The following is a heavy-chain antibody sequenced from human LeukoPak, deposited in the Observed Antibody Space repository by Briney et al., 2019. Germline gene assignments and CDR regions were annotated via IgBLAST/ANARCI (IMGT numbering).Heavy chain of an antibody. CDR2: IYSGGTT. CDR1: GFXVSTNY. J-gene: IGHJ4*02. CDR3: ARDLGTTSDY. D-gene: IGHD1-14*01. Sequence: GGSLRLSCAASGFXVSTNYIIWVRQAPGKRLEWVSVIYSGGTTYYADSVKGRFTISRDNSKNTLYLQMNSLRAEDPAVYYCARDLGTTSDYWGQGTLVTVSS. V-gene: IGHV3-53*01.